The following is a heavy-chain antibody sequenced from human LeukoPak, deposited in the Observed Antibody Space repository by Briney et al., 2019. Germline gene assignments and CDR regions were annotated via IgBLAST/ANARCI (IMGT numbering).Heavy chain of an antibody. CDR2: IYYSGST. Sequence: SETLSLTCTVSGGSISSGGYSWSWIRQHPGKGLEWIGYIYYSGSTYYNPSLKSRVTISVDTSKNQFSLKLSSMTAADTAVYYCARESDIAVAGPRDAFDIWAKGQWSPSLQ. J-gene: IGHJ3*02. V-gene: IGHV4-31*03. CDR3: ARESDIAVAGPRDAFDI. CDR1: GGSISSGGYS. D-gene: IGHD6-19*01.